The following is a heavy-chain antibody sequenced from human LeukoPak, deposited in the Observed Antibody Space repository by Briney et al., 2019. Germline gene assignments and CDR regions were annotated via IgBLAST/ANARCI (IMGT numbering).Heavy chain of an antibody. J-gene: IGHJ4*02. CDR2: ISSSSSYI. Sequence: GGSLRLSCAASGFTFSSYEMNWVRQAPGKGLEWVSSISSSSSYIYYADSVKGRFTISRDNAKNSLYLQMNSLRAEDTAVYYCARGTPDYGDLDYWGQGTLVTVSS. V-gene: IGHV3-21*01. D-gene: IGHD4-17*01. CDR3: ARGTPDYGDLDY. CDR1: GFTFSSYE.